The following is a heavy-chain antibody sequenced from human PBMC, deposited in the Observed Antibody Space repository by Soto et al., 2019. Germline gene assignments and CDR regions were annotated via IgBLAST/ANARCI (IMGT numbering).Heavy chain of an antibody. CDR2: INHSGST. D-gene: IGHD2-2*01. Sequence: PSETLSLTCAVYGGSFSGHYWSWIRQPPGKGLEWIGEINHSGSTNYNPSLKSRVTISVDTSKNQFSLKLSSVTAADTAVYYCARGRAVVPAANTRSDPDYWGQGTLVTVSS. V-gene: IGHV4-34*01. J-gene: IGHJ4*02. CDR3: ARGRAVVPAANTRSDPDY. CDR1: GGSFSGHY.